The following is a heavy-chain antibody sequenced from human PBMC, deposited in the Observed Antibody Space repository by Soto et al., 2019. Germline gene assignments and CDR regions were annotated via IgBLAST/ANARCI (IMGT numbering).Heavy chain of an antibody. V-gene: IGHV4-61*01. J-gene: IGHJ4*02. CDR3: ARRLGYCSSTSCYKVEYYFDY. Sequence: PSETLSLTCTVSGGSVSSGSYYWSWIRQPPGKGLEWIGYIYYSGSTNYNPSLKSRVTISVDTSKNQFSLKLSSVTAADTAVYYCARRLGYCSSTSCYKVEYYFDYWGQGTLVTVSS. CDR1: GGSVSSGSYY. CDR2: IYYSGST. D-gene: IGHD2-2*02.